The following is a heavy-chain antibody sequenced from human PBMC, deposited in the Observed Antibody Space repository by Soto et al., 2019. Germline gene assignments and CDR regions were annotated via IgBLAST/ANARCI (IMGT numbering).Heavy chain of an antibody. D-gene: IGHD6-6*01. J-gene: IGHJ4*02. CDR1: GGSFSGYY. V-gene: IGHV4-34*01. CDR3: ARGRVSSSSLDY. Sequence: SETLSLTCAVYGGSFSGYYWSWIRQPPGKGLEWIGEINHSGSTNYNPSLKSRVTISVDTSKNQFSLKLSSVTAADTAVYYWARGRVSSSSLDYWGQGTLVTVSS. CDR2: INHSGST.